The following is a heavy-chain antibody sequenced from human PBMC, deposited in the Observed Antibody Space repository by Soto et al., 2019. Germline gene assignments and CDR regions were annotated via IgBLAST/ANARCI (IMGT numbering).Heavy chain of an antibody. J-gene: IGHJ4*02. CDR1: GFSLSTSGVG. D-gene: IGHD2-15*01. Sequence: QITLKESGPPLVKPTQTLTLTCTFSGFSLSTSGVGVGWIRQPPGKALEWLALIYWDDDKRYSPSLKSTLTITKDTSNNQVVLTMTNMDPVDTATYYCAHRPSYCSGGSCYSGFDYWGQGTLVTVSS. CDR2: IYWDDDK. V-gene: IGHV2-5*02. CDR3: AHRPSYCSGGSCYSGFDY.